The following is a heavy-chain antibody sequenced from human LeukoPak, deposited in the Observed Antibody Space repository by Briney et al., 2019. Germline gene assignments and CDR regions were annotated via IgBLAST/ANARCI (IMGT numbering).Heavy chain of an antibody. CDR2: IPYDGSNK. J-gene: IGHJ4*02. V-gene: IGHV3-30-3*01. CDR3: AREGSSSPYYFDY. CDR1: GFTFSSYA. Sequence: GRSLRLSCAASGFTFSSYAMHWVRQAPGKGLEWVAVIPYDGSNKYYADSVKGRFTISRDNSKNTLYLQMNSLRAEDTAVYYCAREGSSSPYYFDYWGQGTLVTVSS. D-gene: IGHD6-6*01.